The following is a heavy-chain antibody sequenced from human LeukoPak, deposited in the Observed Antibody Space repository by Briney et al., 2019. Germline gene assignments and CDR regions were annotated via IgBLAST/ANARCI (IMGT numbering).Heavy chain of an antibody. J-gene: IGHJ4*02. CDR1: GGSFSGYY. CDR2: INHSGST. Sequence: SETLSLTCAVYGGSFSGYYWSWIRQPPGKGLEWIGEINHSGSTNYNPSLKSRVTISVDTSKNQFSLKLSSVTAADTAVYYCARGRCGARVWGSYRSNTRCTKKFDYWGQGTLVTVSS. V-gene: IGHV4-34*01. D-gene: IGHD3-16*02. CDR3: ARGRCGARVWGSYRSNTRCTKKFDY.